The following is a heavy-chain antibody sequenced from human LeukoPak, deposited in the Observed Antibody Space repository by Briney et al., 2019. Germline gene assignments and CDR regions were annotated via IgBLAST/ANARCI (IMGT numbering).Heavy chain of an antibody. CDR3: ARTRGYSYGPPFDF. V-gene: IGHV5-10-1*01. Sequence: GESLKISCKGSGYSFTNYWITWVRQMPGKGLEWMGRIDPSDSYTNYSPAFQGHVTISADKSITIAYLQWSSLKASDTAMYYCARTRGYSYGPPFDFWGQGTLVTVSS. D-gene: IGHD5-18*01. CDR1: GYSFTNYW. CDR2: IDPSDSYT. J-gene: IGHJ4*02.